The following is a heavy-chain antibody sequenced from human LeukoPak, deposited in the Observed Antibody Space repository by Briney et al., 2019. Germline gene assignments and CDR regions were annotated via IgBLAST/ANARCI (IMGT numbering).Heavy chain of an antibody. CDR2: ISGGGLTT. CDR3: EKDQGDRVGSSVS. CDR1: EITFSSYV. Sequence: GGSLRLSCATSEITFSSYVMREVRQAPGKGLEWVSTISGGGLTTHYADSVKGRFTISRDNSENTLYLQMTSLRAEDTAVYYCEKDQGDRVGSSVSWGQGTLVTVSS. V-gene: IGHV3-23*01. J-gene: IGHJ4*02. D-gene: IGHD2-2*01.